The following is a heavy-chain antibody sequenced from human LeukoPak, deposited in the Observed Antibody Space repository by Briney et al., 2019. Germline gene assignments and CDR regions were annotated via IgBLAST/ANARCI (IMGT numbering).Heavy chain of an antibody. V-gene: IGHV4-34*01. CDR3: ARPPSVSYCSAGICWFDP. CDR2: INHSGST. D-gene: IGHD2-15*01. Sequence: PSETLSLTCAVYGGSFSGYYWSWIRQPPGKGLEWIGEINHSGSTYYNPSLKSRVTISEDTSKNQFSLKLSSVTAADTAVYYCARPPSVSYCSAGICWFDPWGQGTLVTVSS. CDR1: GGSFSGYY. J-gene: IGHJ5*02.